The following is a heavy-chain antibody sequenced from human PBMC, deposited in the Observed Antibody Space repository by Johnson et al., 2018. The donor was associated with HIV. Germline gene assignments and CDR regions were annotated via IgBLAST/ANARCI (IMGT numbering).Heavy chain of an antibody. J-gene: IGHJ3*02. D-gene: IGHD3-22*01. CDR2: ISYDGSNK. CDR1: GFTFSSYA. V-gene: IGHV3-30*04. Sequence: QVQLVESGGGVVQPGRSLRLSCAASGFTFSSYAMHWVRKAPGKGLEWVAVISYDGSNKYYADSVKGRFTISRDNSKNTLYLQMNSLRAEDTAVYYCARASGITMIVVGYAFDIWGQGTMVTVSS. CDR3: ARASGITMIVVGYAFDI.